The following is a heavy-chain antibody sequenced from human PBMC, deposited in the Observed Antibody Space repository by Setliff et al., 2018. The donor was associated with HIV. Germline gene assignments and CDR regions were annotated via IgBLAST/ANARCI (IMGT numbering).Heavy chain of an antibody. J-gene: IGHJ4*02. CDR1: GYTFTSYY. CDR2: TNPSGGST. Sequence: ASVKVSCKASGYTFTSYYMHWVRQAPGQGLEWMGITNPSGGSTSYAQRFQGRVTMTRDTSTSTVYMELSSLRSEDTAVYYCARWYGFHSSSSVLGFWGQGTLVTVSS. D-gene: IGHD6-6*01. CDR3: ARWYGFHSSSSVLGF. V-gene: IGHV1-46*01.